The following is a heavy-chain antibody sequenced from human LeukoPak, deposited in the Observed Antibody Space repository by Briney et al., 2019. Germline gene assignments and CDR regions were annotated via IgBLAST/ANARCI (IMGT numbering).Heavy chain of an antibody. Sequence: SETLSLTCAVYGGSFSGYYWGWIRQPPGKGLEWIGEINHSGSTNYNPSLKSRVTISVDTSKNQFSLKLSSVTAADTAVYYCARGRYYYDLKNWFDPWGQGTLVTVSS. CDR2: INHSGST. J-gene: IGHJ5*02. D-gene: IGHD3-22*01. V-gene: IGHV4-34*01. CDR3: ARGRYYYDLKNWFDP. CDR1: GGSFSGYY.